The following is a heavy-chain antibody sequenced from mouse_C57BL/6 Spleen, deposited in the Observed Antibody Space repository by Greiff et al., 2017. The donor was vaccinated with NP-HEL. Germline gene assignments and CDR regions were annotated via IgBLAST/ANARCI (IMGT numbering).Heavy chain of an antibody. V-gene: IGHV4-1*01. Sequence: EVKLLESGGGLVQPGGSLKLSCAASGIDFSRYWMSWVRRAPGKGLEWIGEINPDSSTINYAPSLKDKFIISRDKANNTLYLQMSKVRSEDTAVYYCARPGSNYRYFDVWGTGTTVTVSS. J-gene: IGHJ1*03. CDR3: ARPGSNYRYFDV. D-gene: IGHD2-5*01. CDR2: INPDSSTI. CDR1: GIDFSRYW.